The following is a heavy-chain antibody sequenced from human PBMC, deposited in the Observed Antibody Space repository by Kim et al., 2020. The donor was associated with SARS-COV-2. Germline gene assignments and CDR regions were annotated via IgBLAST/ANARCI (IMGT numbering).Heavy chain of an antibody. Sequence: SETLSLTCTVSGGSISSYYWSWIRQPPGKGLEWIGYIYYSGSTNYNPSLKSRVTISVDTSKNQFSLKLSSVTAADTAVYYCARRENTQRYWYFDLWGRGT. J-gene: IGHJ2*01. V-gene: IGHV4-59*08. CDR1: GGSISSYY. CDR3: ARRENTQRYWYFDL. CDR2: IYYSGST. D-gene: IGHD6-25*01.